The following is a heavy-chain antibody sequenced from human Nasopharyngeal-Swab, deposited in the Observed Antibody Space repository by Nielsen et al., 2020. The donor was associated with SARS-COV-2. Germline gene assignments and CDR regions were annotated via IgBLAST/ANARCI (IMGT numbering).Heavy chain of an antibody. V-gene: IGHV3-30-3*01. Sequence: GGSLRLSCAASGFTFSSYAMHWVRQAPGKGLEWVAVISYDGSNKYYADSVKGRFTISRDNSKNTLYLQMNSLRAEDTAVYYCAREGALDAFDIWGQGTMVTVSS. CDR1: GFTFSSYA. CDR3: AREGALDAFDI. J-gene: IGHJ3*02. CDR2: ISYDGSNK.